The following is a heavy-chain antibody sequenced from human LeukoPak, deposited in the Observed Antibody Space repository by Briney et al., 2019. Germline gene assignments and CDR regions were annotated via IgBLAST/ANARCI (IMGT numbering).Heavy chain of an antibody. Sequence: PGGSLRLYCAASGFTFSSYGMHWVRQAPGKGLEWVAVISYDGSNKYYADSVKGRFTISRDNSKNTLYLQMNSLRAEDTAVYYCAKGRGYSYGQFDYWGQGTLVTVSS. V-gene: IGHV3-30*18. CDR1: GFTFSSYG. D-gene: IGHD5-18*01. CDR3: AKGRGYSYGQFDY. J-gene: IGHJ4*02. CDR2: ISYDGSNK.